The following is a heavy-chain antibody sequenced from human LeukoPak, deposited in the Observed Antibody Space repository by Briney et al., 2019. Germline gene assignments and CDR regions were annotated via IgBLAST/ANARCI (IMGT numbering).Heavy chain of an antibody. D-gene: IGHD3-16*02. CDR2: IYYSGST. J-gene: IGHJ4*02. CDR3: ARGYYDYVWGSYRLNYFDY. Sequence: SETLSLTCTVSGGSISSSSYYWGWIRQPPGKGLEWIGSIYYSGSTYYNPSLKSRVTISVDTSKNQFSLKLSSVTAADTAVYYCARGYYDYVWGSYRLNYFDYWGQGTLVTVSS. CDR1: GGSISSSSYY. V-gene: IGHV4-39*07.